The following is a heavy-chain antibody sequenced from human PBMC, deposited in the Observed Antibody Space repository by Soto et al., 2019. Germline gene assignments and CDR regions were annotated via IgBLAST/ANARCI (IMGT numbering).Heavy chain of an antibody. Sequence: PGGSLRLSCAASGFAFSNYAMHWFRQAPGKGLEWVAVLSYDGSNKYYADSVKGRFTISRDNSKNTLYLQMNSLRAEDTAVYYCARGQWLGFDIWGQGTMVTVSS. CDR1: GFAFSNYA. J-gene: IGHJ3*02. V-gene: IGHV3-30-3*01. CDR2: LSYDGSNK. D-gene: IGHD6-19*01. CDR3: ARGQWLGFDI.